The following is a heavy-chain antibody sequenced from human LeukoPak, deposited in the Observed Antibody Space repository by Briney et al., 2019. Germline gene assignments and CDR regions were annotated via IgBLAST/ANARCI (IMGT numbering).Heavy chain of an antibody. D-gene: IGHD4-17*01. Sequence: GSSVKVYCKASGGTFSSYVISWVRQAPGQGLEWMGGIIPIFGTANYAQKFQGRVTITADKSTSTAYMELSSLRSEDTAVYYCARAPPTVTTLGYYYGMDVWGKGTTVTGSS. CDR3: ARAPPTVTTLGYYYGMDV. J-gene: IGHJ6*04. CDR2: IIPIFGTA. CDR1: GGTFSSYV. V-gene: IGHV1-69*06.